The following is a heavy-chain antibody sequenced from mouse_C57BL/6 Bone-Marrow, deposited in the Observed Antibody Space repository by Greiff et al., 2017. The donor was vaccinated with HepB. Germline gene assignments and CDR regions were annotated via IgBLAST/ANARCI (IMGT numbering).Heavy chain of an antibody. V-gene: IGHV1-64*01. Sequence: QVQLQQPGAELVKPGASVKLSCKASGYTFTSYWMHWVMQRPGQGLEWIGMIHPNSGSTNYNEKFKSKATLTVDKSSSTAYMQLSSLTSEDSAVYYCATYYGSPWFAYWGQGTRVTVSA. CDR3: ATYYGSPWFAY. CDR2: IHPNSGST. J-gene: IGHJ3*01. CDR1: GYTFTSYW. D-gene: IGHD1-1*01.